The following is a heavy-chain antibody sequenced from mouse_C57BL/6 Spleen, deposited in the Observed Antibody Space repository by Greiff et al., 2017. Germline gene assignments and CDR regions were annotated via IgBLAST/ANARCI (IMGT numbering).Heavy chain of an antibody. V-gene: IGHV1-55*01. CDR1: GYTFTSYW. J-gene: IGHJ4*01. CDR3: AALPYYYAMGG. Sequence: QVQLQQSGAELVKPGASVKMSCKASGYTFTSYWITWVKQRPGQGLEWIGDIYPGSGSTNYNEKFKSKATLTVDTSSSTAYMQLRSLTSEDSAVYDCAALPYYYAMGGWGQGTTVTVAS. CDR2: IYPGSGST.